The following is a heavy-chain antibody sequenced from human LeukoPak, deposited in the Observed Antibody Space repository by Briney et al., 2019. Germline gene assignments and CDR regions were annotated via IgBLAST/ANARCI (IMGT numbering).Heavy chain of an antibody. CDR3: ARSVAAVTMVRGGYNWFDP. V-gene: IGHV1-8*01. CDR2: MNPNSGNT. CDR1: GYTFTSYD. J-gene: IGHJ5*02. D-gene: IGHD3-10*01. Sequence: ASVKVSCKASGYTFTSYDINWVRQATGQGLEWMGWMNPNSGNTGYAQKFQGRVTMTRNTSISTAYMELSSLRSDDTAVYYCARSVAAVTMVRGGYNWFDPWGQGTLVTVSS.